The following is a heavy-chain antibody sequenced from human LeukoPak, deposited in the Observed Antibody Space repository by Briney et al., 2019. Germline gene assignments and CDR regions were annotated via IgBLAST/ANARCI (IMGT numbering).Heavy chain of an antibody. V-gene: IGHV3-23*01. CDR1: GFTFSSYA. CDR2: VFGSGGNT. D-gene: IGHD3-16*01. CDR3: AKGALGTFCSHFDS. J-gene: IGHJ4*02. Sequence: PGASLRLSCAASGFTFSSYALNWVRQAPGKGLEWVSAVFGSGGNTYYADSVKGRFTVSRENSNNTLYLQMSSLRAEDAAIYYCAKGALGTFCSHFDSWGQGTLVTVSS.